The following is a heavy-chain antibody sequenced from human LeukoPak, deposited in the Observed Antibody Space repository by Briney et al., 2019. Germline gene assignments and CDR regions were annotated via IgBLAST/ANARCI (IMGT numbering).Heavy chain of an antibody. Sequence: SETLSLTCTVSGGSISSYYWSWIRQPPGKGLEWIGYIYYSGSTNYNPSLKSRVTISVDTSKNQFSLKLSSVTAADTAVYYCAREGYQLPYFDYWGQGTLVTVSS. CDR2: IYYSGST. J-gene: IGHJ4*02. V-gene: IGHV4-59*01. D-gene: IGHD2-2*01. CDR3: AREGYQLPYFDY. CDR1: GGSISSYY.